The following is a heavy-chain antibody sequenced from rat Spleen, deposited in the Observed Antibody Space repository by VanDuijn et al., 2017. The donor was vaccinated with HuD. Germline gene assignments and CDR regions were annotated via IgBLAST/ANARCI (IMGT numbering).Heavy chain of an antibody. CDR3: TRDRPGAYYVMEA. J-gene: IGHJ4*01. D-gene: IGHD1-4*01. CDR1: GFSLNNYG. V-gene: IGHV2-13*01. CDR2: IWGDGST. Sequence: QVQLKESGPGLVQPSQTLSLTCTVSGFSLNNYGVLWVRQPPGKGLDWMGVIWGDGSTKYNSALKSRMSSSRDTPKNQLFLKMNSRQTDDTAMYYCTRDRPGAYYVMEAWGQGASVTVSS.